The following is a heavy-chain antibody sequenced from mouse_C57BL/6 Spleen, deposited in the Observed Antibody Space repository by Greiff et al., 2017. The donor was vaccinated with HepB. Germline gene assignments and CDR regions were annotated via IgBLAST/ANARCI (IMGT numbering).Heavy chain of an antibody. CDR3: ATTVVADYYAMDY. V-gene: IGHV1-66*01. CDR1: GYSFTSYY. CDR2: IYPGSGNT. Sequence: VQLQQSGPELVKPGASVKISCKASGYSFTSYYIHWVKQRPGQGLEWIGWIYPGSGNTKYNEKFKGKATLTADTSSSTAYMQLSSLTSEDSAVYYGATTVVADYYAMDYWGQGTSVTVS. J-gene: IGHJ4*01. D-gene: IGHD1-1*01.